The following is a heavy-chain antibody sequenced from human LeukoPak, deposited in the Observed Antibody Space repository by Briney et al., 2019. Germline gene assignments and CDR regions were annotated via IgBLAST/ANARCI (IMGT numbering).Heavy chain of an antibody. D-gene: IGHD6-6*01. V-gene: IGHV3-48*03. Sequence: GGSLRLSCAASGFTFSSYEMNWVRQAPGKGLEWVSYISSSGSTIYYADSVKGRFTISRDNAKNSLYLQMNSLRAEDTAVYYRARIRFSSSGMDVWGQGTTVTFSS. CDR1: GFTFSSYE. CDR2: ISSSGSTI. CDR3: ARIRFSSSGMDV. J-gene: IGHJ6*02.